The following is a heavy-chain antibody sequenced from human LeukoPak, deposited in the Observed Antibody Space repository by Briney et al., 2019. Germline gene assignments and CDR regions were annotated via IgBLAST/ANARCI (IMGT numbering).Heavy chain of an antibody. J-gene: IGHJ4*02. CDR1: GYTFTSYD. CDR2: MNPNSGNT. V-gene: IGHV1-8*03. CDR3: ARDKEGGEWERYYFDY. D-gene: IGHD1-26*01. Sequence: ASVKVSCKASGYTFTSYDINWVRQATGQGLEWMGWMNPNSGNTGYAQKFQGRVTITRNTSISTAYMELSSLRSDDTAVYYCARDKEGGEWERYYFDYWGQGTLVTVSS.